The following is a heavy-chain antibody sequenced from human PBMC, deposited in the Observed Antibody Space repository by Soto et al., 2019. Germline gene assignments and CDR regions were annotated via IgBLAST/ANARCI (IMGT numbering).Heavy chain of an antibody. CDR2: IYYSGST. CDR1: GGSISSYY. CDR3: ARHPNPYYYGSGTPDPWFGY. Sequence: SETLSLTCTVSGGSISSYYWSWIRQPPGKGLEWIGYIYYSGSTNYNPSLKSRVTISVDTSKNQFSLKLSSVTAADTAVYYCARHPNPYYYGSGTPDPWFGYWGQGTLVTVSS. J-gene: IGHJ5*01. D-gene: IGHD3-10*01. V-gene: IGHV4-59*08.